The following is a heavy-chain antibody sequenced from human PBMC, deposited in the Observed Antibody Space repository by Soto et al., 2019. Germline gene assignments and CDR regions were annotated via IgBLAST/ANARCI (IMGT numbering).Heavy chain of an antibody. CDR3: ARGGAMGVDY. V-gene: IGHV3-74*01. J-gene: IGHJ4*02. D-gene: IGHD1-26*01. CDR2: IYFDGITT. Sequence: GGSLRLSCTASGFTFNTHWMHWVRQAPGKGLVWVSRIYFDGITTNYADSVEGRLTVSRDNAKNTVYLHVNTLRDEDTAVYYCARGGAMGVDYWGQGTLVTVSS. CDR1: GFTFNTHW.